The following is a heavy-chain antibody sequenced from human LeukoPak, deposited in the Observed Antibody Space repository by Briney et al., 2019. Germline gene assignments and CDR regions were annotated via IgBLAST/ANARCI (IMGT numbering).Heavy chain of an antibody. CDR1: GYSISSAYY. V-gene: IGHV4-38-2*02. CDR2: VFHSGSP. D-gene: IGHD4-17*01. CDR3: TREDGDVFNFYYMDV. Sequence: SETLSLTCAVSGYSISSAYYWGWIRQPPGKGLEWIGSVFHSGSPYYNPSLQSRVTISIDTSKNQFSLKLSSVTAADTALYYCTREDGDVFNFYYMDVCGKGTTVTVSS. J-gene: IGHJ6*03.